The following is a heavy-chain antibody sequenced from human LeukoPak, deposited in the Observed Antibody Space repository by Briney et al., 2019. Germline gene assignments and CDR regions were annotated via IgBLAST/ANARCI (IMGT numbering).Heavy chain of an antibody. CDR3: ARGDYDFWSGYFGPTSVY. CDR2: IKQDGSEK. D-gene: IGHD3-3*01. J-gene: IGHJ4*02. CDR1: GFTFSSYW. Sequence: GGSLRLSCAASGFTFSSYWMSWVRQAPGKGLEWVANIKQDGSEKYYVDSVKGRFTISRDNAKNSLYLQMNSLRAEDTAVYYCARGDYDFWSGYFGPTSVYWSQGTLVTVSS. V-gene: IGHV3-7*01.